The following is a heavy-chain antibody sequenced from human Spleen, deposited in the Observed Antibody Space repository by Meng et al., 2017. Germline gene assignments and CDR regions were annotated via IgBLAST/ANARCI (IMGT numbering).Heavy chain of an antibody. CDR2: INPDGSST. Sequence: DVQVVESGGRLVQPGGSLRLSWAASGFTFSRYWMHWVRQVPGQGLVWVSRINPDGSSTSYADSVKGRFTISRDNAKNALYLQMNSLRGEDTAVYYCARRGGSDGWGFFDYWGQGTLVTVSS. CDR3: ARRGGSDGWGFFDY. D-gene: IGHD2-21*02. J-gene: IGHJ4*02. V-gene: IGHV3-74*01. CDR1: GFTFSRYW.